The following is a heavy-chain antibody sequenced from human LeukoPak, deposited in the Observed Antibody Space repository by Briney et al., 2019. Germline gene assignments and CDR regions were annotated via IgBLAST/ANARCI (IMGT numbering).Heavy chain of an antibody. CDR2: ISSSSSNI. Sequence: GSLRLSCAASGFTFSSYSMNWVRQAPGKGLEWVSSISSSSSNIYYADSVKGRFTISRDNAKNSLYLQMNSLRAEDTAVYYCARGWDIVATITKLDYWGQGTLVTVSS. J-gene: IGHJ4*02. CDR3: ARGWDIVATITKLDY. CDR1: GFTFSSYS. V-gene: IGHV3-21*01. D-gene: IGHD5-12*01.